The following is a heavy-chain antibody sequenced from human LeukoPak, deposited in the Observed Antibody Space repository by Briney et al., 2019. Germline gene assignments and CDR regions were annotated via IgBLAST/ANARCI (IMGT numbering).Heavy chain of an antibody. Sequence: GGSLRLSCAASGFTFSSYAMSWVRQAPGKGLEWVSAISGSGGSTYYADSVKGRFTISRDNSKNTLYLQMNSLRAEDTAVYYCAKDDSEDYGDYDASLDYWGQGTLVTVSS. V-gene: IGHV3-23*01. J-gene: IGHJ4*02. CDR3: AKDDSEDYGDYDASLDY. CDR1: GFTFSSYA. CDR2: ISGSGGST. D-gene: IGHD4-17*01.